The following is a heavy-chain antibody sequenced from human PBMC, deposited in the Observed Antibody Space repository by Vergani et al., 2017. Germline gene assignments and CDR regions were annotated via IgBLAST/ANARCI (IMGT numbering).Heavy chain of an antibody. CDR3: AGGYSNYVGP. V-gene: IGHV4-34*01. CDR1: GGSFSGYY. J-gene: IGHJ5*02. Sequence: QVQLQQWGAGLLKPSETLSLTCAVYGGSFSGYYWSWIRQPPGKGLEWIGEINHSGSTNYNPSLKSRVTISVDTSKNQFSLKLSSVTAADTAVYYCAGGYSNYVGPWGQGTLVTVSS. CDR2: INHSGST. D-gene: IGHD4-11*01.